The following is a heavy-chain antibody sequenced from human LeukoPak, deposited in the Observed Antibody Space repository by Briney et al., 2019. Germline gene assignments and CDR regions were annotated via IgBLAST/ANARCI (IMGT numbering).Heavy chain of an antibody. CDR3: AGKYYYDSSGYFYVDW. Sequence: SETLSLTCTVSGYSISSGYYWGWIRQSPGKGLEWIGSIYHSGSTYYNPSLKSRVTISMDTTKNQFSLKLTSVTAADTAVYYCAGKYYYDSSGYFYVDWWGQGALVTVSS. CDR1: GYSISSGYY. J-gene: IGHJ4*02. CDR2: IYHSGST. V-gene: IGHV4-38-2*02. D-gene: IGHD3-22*01.